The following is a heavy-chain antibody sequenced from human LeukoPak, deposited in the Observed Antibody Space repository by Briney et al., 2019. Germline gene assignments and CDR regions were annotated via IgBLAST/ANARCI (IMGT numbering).Heavy chain of an antibody. D-gene: IGHD3-9*01. CDR3: ARDGYVLRYFDWKYYFDY. CDR2: ISSSSSYI. CDR1: GFTFSSYS. V-gene: IGHV3-21*01. J-gene: IGHJ4*02. Sequence: GGSLRLSCAASGFTFSSYSMNWVRQAPGKGLEWVSSISSSSSYIYYADSVKGRFTISRDNAKNSLYLQMNSLRAEDTAVYYCARDGYVLRYFDWKYYFDYWGQGTLVTVSS.